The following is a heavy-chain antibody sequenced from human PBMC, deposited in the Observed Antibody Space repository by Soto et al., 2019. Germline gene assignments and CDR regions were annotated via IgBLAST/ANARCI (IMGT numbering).Heavy chain of an antibody. Sequence: GALRLSCKASGFTFGDYAMNWFRQAPGKGLEWVGFIRNKAYAGTTEYAASVKGRFTISRDDSKSIAYLQMNSLKTEDTAVYFCSGRYYYDSSGYPYYFDYWGQGTPVTVSS. CDR3: SGRYYYDSSGYPYYFDY. D-gene: IGHD3-22*01. J-gene: IGHJ4*02. CDR2: IRNKAYAGTT. V-gene: IGHV3-49*03. CDR1: GFTFGDYA.